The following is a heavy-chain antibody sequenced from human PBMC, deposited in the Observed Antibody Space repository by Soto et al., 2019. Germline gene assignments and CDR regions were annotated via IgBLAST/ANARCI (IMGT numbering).Heavy chain of an antibody. CDR2: IRKDGSEK. D-gene: IGHD6-19*01. Sequence: VQLVESGGGLVQPGGSLRLSCAASGFTFSTYWMNWVRQAPGKGLEWVANIRKDGSEKNYVDSVKGRFTISRDNAKKSLFLQMNSLRAEDTAVYYCAGGSGWLVDYWGQGTLVTVSS. J-gene: IGHJ4*02. CDR3: AGGSGWLVDY. V-gene: IGHV3-7*02. CDR1: GFTFSTYW.